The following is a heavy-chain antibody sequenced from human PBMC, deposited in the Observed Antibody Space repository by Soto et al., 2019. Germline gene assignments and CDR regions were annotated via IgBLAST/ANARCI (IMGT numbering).Heavy chain of an antibody. CDR3: AREALYCISTSCYYFDY. V-gene: IGHV1-69*13. J-gene: IGHJ4*02. CDR2: IIPIFGTA. D-gene: IGHD2-2*01. CDR1: GGTFSSYA. Sequence: SVKVSCKASGGTFSSYAISWVLQAPGQGLEWMGGIIPIFGTANYAQKFQGRVTITADESTSTAYMELSSLRSEDTAVYYCAREALYCISTSCYYFDYWGQGTLVTVSS.